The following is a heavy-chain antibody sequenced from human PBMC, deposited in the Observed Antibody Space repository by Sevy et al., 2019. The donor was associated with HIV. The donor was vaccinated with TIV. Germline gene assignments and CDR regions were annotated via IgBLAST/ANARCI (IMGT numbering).Heavy chain of an antibody. Sequence: SETLSLTCSVSDDSISSSNYFWGWIRQPPGKGLEWIGSIYYTATTYYNPSLKSRFALSVDTSKKQFSLKLSSVTAADTAVYYCARHGSWSFYSDYWGQGILVTVSS. V-gene: IGHV4-39*01. J-gene: IGHJ4*02. CDR2: IYYTATT. CDR1: DDSISSSNYF. CDR3: ARHGSWSFYSDY. D-gene: IGHD6-13*01.